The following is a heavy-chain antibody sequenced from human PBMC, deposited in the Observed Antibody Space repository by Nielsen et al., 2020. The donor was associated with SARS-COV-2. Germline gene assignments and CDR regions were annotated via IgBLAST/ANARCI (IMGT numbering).Heavy chain of an antibody. CDR3: AKDDVVRGDAYDI. D-gene: IGHD3-10*01. CDR2: ISGSGGST. V-gene: IGHV3-23*01. Sequence: GGSLRLSCAASGFTFSSYSMNWVRQAPGKGLEWVSAISGSGGSTYYADSVKGRFTISRDNSRNTLYLQMNSLRVEDTAIYFCAKDDVVRGDAYDIWGQGTVVTVSS. J-gene: IGHJ3*02. CDR1: GFTFSSYS.